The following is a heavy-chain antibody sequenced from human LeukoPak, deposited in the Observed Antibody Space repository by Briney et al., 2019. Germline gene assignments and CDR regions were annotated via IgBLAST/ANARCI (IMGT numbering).Heavy chain of an antibody. CDR1: GYTFTSYG. V-gene: IGHV1-2*02. CDR3: ASSRRYYYDTSGPDAFDI. CDR2: INPNNGDT. D-gene: IGHD3-22*01. Sequence: ASVKVSCKASGYTFTSYGISWVRQAPGQGLEWMGWINPNNGDTSYAQNFQGGVTMTRDTSISTAYMELSRLRSDDTAVYYCASSRRYYYDTSGPDAFDIWGQGTMVTVSS. J-gene: IGHJ3*02.